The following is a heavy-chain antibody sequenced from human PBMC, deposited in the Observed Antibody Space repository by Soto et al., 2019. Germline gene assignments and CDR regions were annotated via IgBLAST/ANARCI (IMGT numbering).Heavy chain of an antibody. CDR2: ISGSGTDT. Sequence: GGSLRLSCAASGFTFSSFAFIWVRQAPGKGLEWVSAISGSGTDTYYADSVKGRFTISRDNSKKTLYLQMNSLRVEDTAVYHCAKAVNTGPDHGFDIWGQGSLVTVSS. CDR3: AKAVNTGPDHGFDI. CDR1: GFTFSSFA. V-gene: IGHV3-23*01. J-gene: IGHJ4*02. D-gene: IGHD5-18*01.